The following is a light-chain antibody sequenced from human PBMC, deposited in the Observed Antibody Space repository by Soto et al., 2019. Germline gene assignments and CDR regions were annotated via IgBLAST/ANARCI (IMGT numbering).Light chain of an antibody. CDR3: CSYAGSLVV. V-gene: IGLV2-11*01. CDR1: SSDVGGYNY. J-gene: IGLJ2*01. CDR2: DVS. Sequence: QSALTQPRSVSGSHGQSVTISCTGTSSDVGGYNYVSWYQQHPGKAPKLMIYDVSKRPSGVPDRFSGSKSGNTASLTISGLQAEDEADYYCCSYAGSLVVFGGGTKLTVL.